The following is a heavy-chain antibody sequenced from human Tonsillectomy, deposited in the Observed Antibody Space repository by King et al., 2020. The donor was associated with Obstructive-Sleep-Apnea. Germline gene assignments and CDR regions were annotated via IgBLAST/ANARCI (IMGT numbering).Heavy chain of an antibody. CDR1: GGTFSSYA. J-gene: IGHJ6*02. CDR2: IIPLYAST. V-gene: IGHV1-69*01. CDR3: ASGVAARQYYYYGLDV. Sequence: VQLVESGAEVKRPGSSVKVSCKASGGTFSSYAFIWVRLAPGQGLEWMGEIIPLYASTSNAEKFQGRVTITADESTSTAYRELSSLRSEDTAVYYWASGVAARQYYYYGLDVWGQGTTVTVSS. D-gene: IGHD6-25*01.